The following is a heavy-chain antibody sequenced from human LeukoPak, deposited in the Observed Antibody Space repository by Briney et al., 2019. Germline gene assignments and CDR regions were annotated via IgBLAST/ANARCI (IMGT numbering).Heavy chain of an antibody. CDR2: IYYSGST. Sequence: KSSETLSLTCTVSGSSISSYYWSWIRQPPGKGLEWIGYIYYSGSTNYNPSLKSRVTISVDTSKNQFSLKLSSVTAADTAVYYCARDRPRIAAAGTSYYYYGMDVWGQGTTVTVSS. CDR3: ARDRPRIAAAGTSYYYYGMDV. D-gene: IGHD6-13*01. V-gene: IGHV4-59*01. J-gene: IGHJ6*02. CDR1: GSSISSYY.